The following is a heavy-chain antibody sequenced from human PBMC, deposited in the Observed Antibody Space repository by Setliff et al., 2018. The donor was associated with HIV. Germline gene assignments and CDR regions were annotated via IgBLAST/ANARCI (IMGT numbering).Heavy chain of an antibody. CDR3: ARVPVAGANWLDP. Sequence: TSETLSLTCSVSGVSINRTDHYWGCIRQSPGKRLEWIGSVSQSGSTYYNPSLKSRITISVDRSKNLFSLELISVTAADQGVYYCARVPVAGANWLDPWGLGTLVTVS. V-gene: IGHV4-39*01. J-gene: IGHJ5*02. D-gene: IGHD2-21*01. CDR1: GVSINRTDHY. CDR2: VSQSGST.